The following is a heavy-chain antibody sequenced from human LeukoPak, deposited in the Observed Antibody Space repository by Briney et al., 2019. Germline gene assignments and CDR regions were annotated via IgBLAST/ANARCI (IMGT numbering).Heavy chain of an antibody. V-gene: IGHV3-23*01. D-gene: IGHD2-2*03. J-gene: IGHJ4*02. CDR3: ARSGAPDSMDMYFDL. CDR1: GFTFSSYA. Sequence: GGSLRLSCAASGFTFSSYAMSWVRQAPGKGLVWVSSMRGSGDDTWYVDPVKGRFTISRDNSKNTLYLQMNSLRVDDAAVSYCARSGAPDSMDMYFDLWGQGTLVTVSS. CDR2: MRGSGDDT.